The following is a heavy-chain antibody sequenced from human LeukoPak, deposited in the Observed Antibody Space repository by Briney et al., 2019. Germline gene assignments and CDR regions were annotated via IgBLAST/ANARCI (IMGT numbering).Heavy chain of an antibody. CDR2: SIPIFGTA. CDR3: ARGSPLAYGGNSVFEY. J-gene: IGHJ4*02. Sequence: SVKVSCKASGGTFSSSAISWVRQAPGQGLEWMGGSIPIFGTANYAQKFQGRVTITTDESTSTAYMELSILRSEDTAVYYCARGSPLAYGGNSVFEYWGQGTLVTVPS. D-gene: IGHD4-23*01. V-gene: IGHV1-69*05. CDR1: GGTFSSSA.